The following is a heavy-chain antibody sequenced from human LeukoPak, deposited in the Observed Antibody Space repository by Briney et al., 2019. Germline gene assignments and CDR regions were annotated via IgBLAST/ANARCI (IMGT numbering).Heavy chain of an antibody. CDR1: GGSISGYY. V-gene: IGHV4-59*08. D-gene: IGHD6-13*01. CDR2: IYYTGNT. CDR3: ARHEQQLLYYFDY. Sequence: PSETLSLTCTVSGGSISGYYWSWIRQPPGKGLEWIGYIYYTGNTHYDPSLKGRVTISVDTSKNQFSLRLSSVTAADTAVYYCARHEQQLLYYFDYWGPGTLVTVSS. J-gene: IGHJ4*02.